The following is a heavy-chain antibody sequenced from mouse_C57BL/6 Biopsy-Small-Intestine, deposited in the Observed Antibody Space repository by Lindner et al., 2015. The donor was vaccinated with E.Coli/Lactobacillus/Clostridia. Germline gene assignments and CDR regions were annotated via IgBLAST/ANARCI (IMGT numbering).Heavy chain of an antibody. V-gene: IGHV14-2*01. CDR3: TLVAAGTGYFDV. J-gene: IGHJ1*03. CDR1: GFNIKDYF. D-gene: IGHD4-1*01. Sequence: VQLQESGAELVKPGASVKLSCIVSGFNIKDYFIHWVKQRTEQGLEWIGRIDSEDGETKFAPKFQDKATLTSDTSSNTAFLQLSSLTSDDTSIYYCTLVAAGTGYFDVWGTGTTVTVSS. CDR2: IDSEDGET.